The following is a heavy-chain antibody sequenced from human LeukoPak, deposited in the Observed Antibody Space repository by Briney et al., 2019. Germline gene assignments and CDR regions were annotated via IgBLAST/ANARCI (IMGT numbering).Heavy chain of an antibody. D-gene: IGHD3-10*01. Sequence: GGSLRLSCAASGFTFSNYWMSWVRQAPGKGLEWVAHIKQDGTEKYYVDSVKGRFTISRDNAKNSLFLQMNSLRAEDTAVYYCARGGDGSGSRPDYWGQGTLVTVSS. J-gene: IGHJ4*02. V-gene: IGHV3-7*04. CDR3: ARGGDGSGSRPDY. CDR2: IKQDGTEK. CDR1: GFTFSNYW.